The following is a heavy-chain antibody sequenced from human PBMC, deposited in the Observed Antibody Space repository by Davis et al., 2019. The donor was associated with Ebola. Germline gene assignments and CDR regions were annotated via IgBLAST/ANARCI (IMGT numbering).Heavy chain of an antibody. D-gene: IGHD6-19*01. CDR2: MNPNSGNT. V-gene: IGHV1-8*02. CDR1: GYTFTSYA. CDR3: ARLAGGLYYYGMDV. Sequence: AASVKVSCKASGYTFTSYAISWVRQATGQGLEWMGWMNPNSGNTGYAQKFQGRVTMTRNTSISTAYMELSSLRSEDTAVYYCARLAGGLYYYGMDVWGQGTTVTVSS. J-gene: IGHJ6*02.